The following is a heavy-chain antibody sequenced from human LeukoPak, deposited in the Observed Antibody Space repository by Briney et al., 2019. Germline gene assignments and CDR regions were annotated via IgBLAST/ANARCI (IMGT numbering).Heavy chain of an antibody. Sequence: GGSLRLSCAASGFTFSSYWMTWVRQAPGKGLEWVANIKQDGSDKNYVDSVKGRFTISRDNAKNSLYLQMNSLRAEDTAVYYCASDKGTRYCSGGSCYAIDAFDTWGQGTMVTVSS. J-gene: IGHJ3*02. CDR1: GFTFSSYW. CDR3: ASDKGTRYCSGGSCYAIDAFDT. V-gene: IGHV3-7*03. CDR2: IKQDGSDK. D-gene: IGHD2-15*01.